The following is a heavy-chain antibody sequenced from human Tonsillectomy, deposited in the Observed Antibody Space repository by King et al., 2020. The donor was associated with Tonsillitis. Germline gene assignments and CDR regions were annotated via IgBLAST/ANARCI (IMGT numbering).Heavy chain of an antibody. CDR1: GYNFTSNY. Sequence: VQLVESGAEVKRPGASVKVSCKASGYNFTSNYVHWVRQAPGQGLEWMGILNPGGGSTSYAQKFQGRVTLTRDTSTSTVYIELSGLRPKDTAVYYCARGGVTATLYYCCGMDVWGQGTTVTVSS. J-gene: IGHJ6*02. D-gene: IGHD2-21*02. CDR3: ARGGVTATLYYCCGMDV. V-gene: IGHV1-46*01. CDR2: LNPGGGST.